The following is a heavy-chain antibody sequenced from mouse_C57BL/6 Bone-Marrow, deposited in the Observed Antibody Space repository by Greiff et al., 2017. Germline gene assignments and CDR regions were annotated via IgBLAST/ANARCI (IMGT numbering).Heavy chain of an antibody. J-gene: IGHJ2*01. CDR1: GYTFTSYW. Sequence: QVQLQQPGAELVKPGASVKLSCKASGYTFTSYWMHWVKQRPGQGLEWIGMIHPYSGSTNYNEKFKSKATLTVDKSSSTAYMQLSSLTSEDSAVYYCARWAGSYFDYWGQGTTLTVSS. CDR3: ARWAGSYFDY. V-gene: IGHV1-64*01. CDR2: IHPYSGST. D-gene: IGHD3-3*01.